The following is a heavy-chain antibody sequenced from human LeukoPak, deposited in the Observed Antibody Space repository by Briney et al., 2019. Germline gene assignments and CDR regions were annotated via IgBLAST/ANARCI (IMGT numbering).Heavy chain of an antibody. CDR3: ARPRVAGSFDY. D-gene: IGHD6-19*01. V-gene: IGHV1-18*01. Sequence: ASVKVSCKTSGYTFASYGISWVRQAPGQGLEWMGWISGYNGNTNYAQNLQGRVTMTTDTSTTTVYMKLRSLRSDDTAVYYCARPRVAGSFDYWGQGTLVTVSS. J-gene: IGHJ4*02. CDR2: ISGYNGNT. CDR1: GYTFASYG.